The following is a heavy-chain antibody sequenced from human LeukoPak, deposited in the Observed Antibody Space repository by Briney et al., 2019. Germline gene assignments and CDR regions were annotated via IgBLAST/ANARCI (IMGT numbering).Heavy chain of an antibody. V-gene: IGHV4-61*02. J-gene: IGHJ2*01. D-gene: IGHD3-9*01. CDR2: IYTSGST. Sequence: PSQTLSLTCTVSGGSISSGSYYWSWIRQPAGKGLEWIGRIYTSGSTNYNPSLKSRVTISVDTSKNQFSLKLSSVTAADTAVYYCARHRLIPSYYDILTGRTWYFDLWGRGTLVTVSS. CDR1: GGSISSGSYY. CDR3: ARHRLIPSYYDILTGRTWYFDL.